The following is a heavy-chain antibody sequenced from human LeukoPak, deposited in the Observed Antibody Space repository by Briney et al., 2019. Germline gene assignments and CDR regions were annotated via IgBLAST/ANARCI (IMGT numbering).Heavy chain of an antibody. J-gene: IGHJ5*02. CDR2: VHLSGRT. Sequence: SETLSLTCGVSGGSISSTNWWTWVRPPPGEGLEWVGAVHLSGRTNYNPSLESRVTISVDTSKSQFSLKLSSVTAADTAVYYCATEPGYCSGGRCYGGWFDPWGQGTLVTVSS. V-gene: IGHV4-4*02. CDR1: GGSISSTNW. D-gene: IGHD2-15*01. CDR3: ATEPGYCSGGRCYGGWFDP.